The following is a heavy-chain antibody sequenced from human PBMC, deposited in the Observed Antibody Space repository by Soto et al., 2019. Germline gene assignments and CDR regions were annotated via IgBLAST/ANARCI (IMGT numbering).Heavy chain of an antibody. CDR3: ARDEPFCGGDCSRTFDI. CDR1: GYIFTSYS. D-gene: IGHD2-21*02. CDR2: IDAGNGNT. Sequence: GASVKVSCKASGYIFTSYSMHWVRQAPGQRLEWMGWIDAGNGNTNYSQTFQGRVTITRDTSASTAYMELSSLRSEDTAVYYCARDEPFCGGDCSRTFDIWGQGTMVTVSS. J-gene: IGHJ3*02. V-gene: IGHV1-3*01.